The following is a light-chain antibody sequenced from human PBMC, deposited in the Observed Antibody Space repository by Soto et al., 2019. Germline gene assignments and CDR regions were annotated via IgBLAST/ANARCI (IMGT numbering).Light chain of an antibody. CDR1: QSISSW. V-gene: IGKV1-5*03. CDR3: QQYNSPIT. J-gene: IGKJ3*01. CDR2: KAS. Sequence: DIQMTQSPSTLSASVGDRVTITCRASQSISSWLAWYQQKPGKAPKRLLYKASSLESGVPSRFSGSGSGTEFTLTISSLQPDDFATYYCQQYNSPITFGPGTKVDIK.